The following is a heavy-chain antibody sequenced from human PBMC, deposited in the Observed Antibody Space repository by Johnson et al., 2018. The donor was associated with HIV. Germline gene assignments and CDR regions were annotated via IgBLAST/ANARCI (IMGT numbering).Heavy chain of an antibody. Sequence: EVQLVESGGGVVQPGRSLRLSCTASGFTFSSYGMHWVRQVPGKGLEWVAGLTWNRGRKGYADSVKGRFTISRDNAKNSLYLQMNSRKPEDTALYYCTKGIVVGTPHDAFDIWGQGTMVTVSS. V-gene: IGHV3-9*01. D-gene: IGHD2-21*01. CDR3: TKGIVVGTPHDAFDI. J-gene: IGHJ3*02. CDR1: GFTFSSYG. CDR2: LTWNRGRK.